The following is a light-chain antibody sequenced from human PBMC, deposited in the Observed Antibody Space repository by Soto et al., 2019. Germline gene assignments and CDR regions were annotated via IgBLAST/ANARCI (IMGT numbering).Light chain of an antibody. CDR3: QQYDSLAPT. CDR2: EAF. Sequence: DIQMTQSPSSLSAFVGDRVTITCQASQDINYSLNWFQHKPGKAPQLLIYEAFNLEKGVPSRVSGIGSWTYFTVIISSLQPEDIATYYGQQYDSLAPTFGGGTKVELK. J-gene: IGKJ4*01. CDR1: QDINYS. V-gene: IGKV1-33*01.